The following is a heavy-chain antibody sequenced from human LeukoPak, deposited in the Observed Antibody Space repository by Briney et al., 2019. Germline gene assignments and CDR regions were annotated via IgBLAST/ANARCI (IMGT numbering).Heavy chain of an antibody. CDR1: GGFISSSSYY. J-gene: IGHJ4*02. CDR3: ARHHDPGLGDLSPYFDY. CDR2: SHYSGRT. V-gene: IGHV4-39*01. Sequence: SETLSLTCTVSGGFISSSSYYGGWIRQPPGKGLEWIGNSHYSGRTHYNPSLKSRVIISVDTSKNQFSLKLTSVTAADTAVFYCARHHDPGLGDLSPYFDYWGQGILVTVSS. D-gene: IGHD3-16*02.